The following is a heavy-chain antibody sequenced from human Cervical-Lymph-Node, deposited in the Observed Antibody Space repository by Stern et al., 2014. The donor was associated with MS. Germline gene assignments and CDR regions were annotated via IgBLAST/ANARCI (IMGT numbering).Heavy chain of an antibody. CDR1: GYTFTSYW. D-gene: IGHD1-26*01. Sequence: VQLVESGAEVKKPGESLKISCKASGYTFTSYWIGWVRQMPGKGLEWMGIIYPGDSETSYSPSFQGQVTISADKSIGTAYLQWSSLKASDIAMYYCARTSGSYSWDYFDYWGQGTLVTVSS. CDR2: IYPGDSET. J-gene: IGHJ4*02. V-gene: IGHV5-51*03. CDR3: ARTSGSYSWDYFDY.